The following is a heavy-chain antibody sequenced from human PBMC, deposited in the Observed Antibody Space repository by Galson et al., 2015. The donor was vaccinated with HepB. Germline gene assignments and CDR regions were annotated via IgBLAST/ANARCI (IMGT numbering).Heavy chain of an antibody. CDR1: GFTFSSYA. CDR2: ISGSGGST. J-gene: IGHJ6*02. D-gene: IGHD5-12*01. CDR3: AKAGIIVAISSPWYYYGMDV. Sequence: SLRLSCAASGFTFSSYAMSWVRQAPGKGLEWVSAISGSGGSTYYADSVKGRFTISRDNSKNTLYLQMNSLRAEDTAVYYCAKAGIIVAISSPWYYYGMDVWGQGTTVTVSS. V-gene: IGHV3-23*01.